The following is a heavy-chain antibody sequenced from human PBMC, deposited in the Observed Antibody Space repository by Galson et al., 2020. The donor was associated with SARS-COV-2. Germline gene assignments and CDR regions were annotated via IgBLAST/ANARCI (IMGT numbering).Heavy chain of an antibody. J-gene: IGHJ3*02. CDR1: GFTFSSYS. D-gene: IGHD3-9*01. V-gene: IGHV3-21*01. Sequence: NSGGSLRLSCAASGFTFSSYSMNWVRQAPGKGLEWVSSISSSSSYIYYADSVKGRFTISRDNAKNSLYLQMNSLRAEDTAVYYCAREYDIFEAFDIWGQGTMVTVSS. CDR2: ISSSSSYI. CDR3: AREYDIFEAFDI.